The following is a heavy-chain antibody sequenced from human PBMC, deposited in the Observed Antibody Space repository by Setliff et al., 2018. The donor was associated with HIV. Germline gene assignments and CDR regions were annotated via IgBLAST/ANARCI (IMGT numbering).Heavy chain of an antibody. J-gene: IGHJ4*02. CDR1: GDTFTTYD. CDR2: MNPNSGNT. V-gene: IGHV1-8*02. Sequence: ASVKVSCKASGDTFTTYDINWVRQATGQGPEWIGWMNPNSGNTGYAQKFQGRVTMTRDTSTSTVYMDLSSLRSEDTAVYYCAWTQDGPGGNYFDHWGQGTLVTVSS. CDR3: AWTQDGPGGNYFDH.